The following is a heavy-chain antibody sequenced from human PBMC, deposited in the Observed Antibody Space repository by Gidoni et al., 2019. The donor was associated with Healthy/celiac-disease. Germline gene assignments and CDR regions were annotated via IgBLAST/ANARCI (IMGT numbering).Heavy chain of an antibody. CDR3: ATDYYDSSGYYRPYYYGMDV. CDR2: FDPEDGET. V-gene: IGHV1-24*01. D-gene: IGHD3-22*01. Sequence: QVQLVQSGAEVQKPGAPATVSCKVSGYTVTAFSMHWVRQAPGKGLEWMGGFDPEDGETIYAQKFQGRVTMTEDTSTDIAYMELSSLRSENTAVYYCATDYYDSSGYYRPYYYGMDVWGQGTTVTVSS. J-gene: IGHJ6*02. CDR1: GYTVTAFS.